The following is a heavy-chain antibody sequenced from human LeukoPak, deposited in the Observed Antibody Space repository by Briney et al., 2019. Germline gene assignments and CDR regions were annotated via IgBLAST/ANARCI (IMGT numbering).Heavy chain of an antibody. V-gene: IGHV3-23*01. Sequence: GGSLRLSCAASGFTFSSYAMSWVRQAPGKRLEWVSAISGSGGSTYYADSVKGRFTISRDNSKNTLYLQMNSLRAEDTAVYYCAKPALEWDIVVVPAAIDFDYWGQGTLVTVSS. D-gene: IGHD2-2*02. CDR3: AKPALEWDIVVVPAAIDFDY. CDR2: ISGSGGST. J-gene: IGHJ4*02. CDR1: GFTFSSYA.